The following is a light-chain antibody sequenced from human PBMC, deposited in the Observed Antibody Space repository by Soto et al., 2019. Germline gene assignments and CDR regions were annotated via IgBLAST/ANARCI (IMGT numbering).Light chain of an antibody. CDR1: RSVSRD. CDR3: QYRNSRRCT. Sequence: TVLTQSPATLSVSPGARATLSCRASRSVSRDLAWYQQKPGQVPRPLIYGASTRATGIPDRFSGSGSGTDFTLTITSLEPEDFGVYYCQYRNSRRCTVGPGTKVDIK. V-gene: IGKV3D-15*01. CDR2: GAS. J-gene: IGKJ3*01.